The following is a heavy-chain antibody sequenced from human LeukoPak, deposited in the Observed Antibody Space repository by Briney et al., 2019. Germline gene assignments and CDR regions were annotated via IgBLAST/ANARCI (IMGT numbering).Heavy chain of an antibody. J-gene: IGHJ4*02. D-gene: IGHD3-9*01. CDR2: IYTSGST. CDR1: GGSISSGSYY. Sequence: SETLSLTCTVSGGSISSGSYYWSWIRQPAGKGLEWIGRIYTSGSTNYNPSLKSRVTISVDTSKNQFSLKLSSVTAADTAVYYCARVRLVGYDILTGYYSFDYWGQGTLVTVSS. CDR3: ARVRLVGYDILTGYYSFDY. V-gene: IGHV4-61*02.